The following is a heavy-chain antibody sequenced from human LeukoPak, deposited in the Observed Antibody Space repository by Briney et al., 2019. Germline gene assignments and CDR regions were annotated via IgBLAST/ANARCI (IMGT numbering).Heavy chain of an antibody. CDR2: ISYIGTT. CDR3: ARAGQEWFGELGFDY. Sequence: SETLSLTCTVSGGSISTYYWSWIRQPPGKGLEWIGYISYIGTTTYNPSLKSRVTISVDTSKNQFSLRLSSVTAADTAVYYCARAGQEWFGELGFDYWGQGTLVTVSS. V-gene: IGHV4-59*01. J-gene: IGHJ4*02. D-gene: IGHD3-10*01. CDR1: GGSISTYY.